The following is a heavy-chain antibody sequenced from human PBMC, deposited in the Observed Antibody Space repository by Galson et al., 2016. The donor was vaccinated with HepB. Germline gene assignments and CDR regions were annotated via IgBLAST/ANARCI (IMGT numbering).Heavy chain of an antibody. CDR2: ISGSGGGT. CDR1: GFTFSTYA. J-gene: IGHJ4*02. Sequence: SLRLSCAASGFTFSTYAMRWVRQAPGKGLEWLSVISGSGGGTKYADSVKGRFTISRDNSKNTLYLQTNSLRAEDTAIYYCAKVLEHGRGDFWGQGTLVTVSS. V-gene: IGHV3-23*01. D-gene: IGHD3-3*01. CDR3: AKVLEHGRGDF.